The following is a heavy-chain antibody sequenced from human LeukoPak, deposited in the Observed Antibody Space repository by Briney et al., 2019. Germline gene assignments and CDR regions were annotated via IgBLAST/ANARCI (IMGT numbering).Heavy chain of an antibody. D-gene: IGHD3-22*01. V-gene: IGHV4-39*01. CDR1: GGSPSSSSYY. CDR3: ASDRSGLSFCF. CDR2: IYYSGST. J-gene: IGHJ4*02. Sequence: PSETLSLTCTVSGGSPSSSSYYRGWIRQPPGKGLEWIGSIYYSGSTYYNTSLNSRVTISIDTSKNQFSLGLSSVTAADTAVYYCASDRSGLSFCFWGQGTLVTVSS.